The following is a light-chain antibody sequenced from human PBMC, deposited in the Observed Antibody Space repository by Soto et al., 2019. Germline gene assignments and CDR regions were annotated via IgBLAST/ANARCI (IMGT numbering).Light chain of an antibody. V-gene: IGLV2-14*01. Sequence: QSALTQPASVSASPGQSITISCTGTSSDVGGYNYVPWYQQHPGKAPKLMIYEVSNRPSGVSNRFSGSKSDNTASLTISGLQAEDEADYYCSSYTSSSTFYVFGTGTKVTVL. CDR1: SSDVGGYNY. CDR2: EVS. CDR3: SSYTSSSTFYV. J-gene: IGLJ1*01.